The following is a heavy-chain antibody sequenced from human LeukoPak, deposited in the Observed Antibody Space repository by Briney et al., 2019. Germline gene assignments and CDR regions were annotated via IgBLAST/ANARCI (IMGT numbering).Heavy chain of an antibody. CDR1: GGSISSSSYY. CDR3: ARQSRTFDAFDI. J-gene: IGHJ3*02. Sequence: SETLSLTCTVSGGSISSSSYYWGWIRQPPGKGPEWIGSIYYSGGTYYNPSLKSRVTISVDTSKNQFSLKLSSVTAADTAVYYCARQSRTFDAFDIWGQGTMVTVSS. D-gene: IGHD1-14*01. V-gene: IGHV4-39*01. CDR2: IYYSGGT.